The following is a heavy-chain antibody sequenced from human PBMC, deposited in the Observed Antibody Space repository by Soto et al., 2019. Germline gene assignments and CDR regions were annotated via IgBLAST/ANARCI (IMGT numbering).Heavy chain of an antibody. D-gene: IGHD2-2*01. CDR1: GDTFSSYA. CDR2: IIPFFDTA. Sequence: QVQLVQSGAEVKKPGSSVKVSCKASGDTFSSYAISWVRQAPGQGLEWMGGIIPFFDTANYAQQFQGRVTITADESTSTAYIELSSLRSEDTAVYYCARHDGISSSCYYYYYYVMDVWGQGTTVTVSS. J-gene: IGHJ6*01. CDR3: ARHDGISSSCYYYYYYVMDV. V-gene: IGHV1-69*12.